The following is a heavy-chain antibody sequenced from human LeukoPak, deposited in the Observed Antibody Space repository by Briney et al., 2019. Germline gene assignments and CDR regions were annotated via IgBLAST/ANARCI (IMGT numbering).Heavy chain of an antibody. CDR3: ARIRGDYYLDY. CDR1: GFMLSSYW. D-gene: IGHD1-26*01. CDR2: IKQAGSEN. Sequence: GGSLRLSCEASGFMLSSYWMTWVRQAPGKGLEWVANIKQAGSENSYVDSVKGRLTISRDNAKNSLHLQINSLRAEDTAVYYCARIRGDYYLDYWGQGTLVSVSS. J-gene: IGHJ4*02. V-gene: IGHV3-7*01.